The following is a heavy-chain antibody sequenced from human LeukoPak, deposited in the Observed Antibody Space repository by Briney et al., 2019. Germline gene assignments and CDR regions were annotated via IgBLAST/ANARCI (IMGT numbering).Heavy chain of an antibody. J-gene: IGHJ5*02. CDR2: INHSGST. CDR1: GGSFSGYY. Sequence: SETLSLTCAVYGGSFSGYYWSWIRQPPGKGLEWIGEINHSGSTNYNPSLKSRVTISVDTSKNQFSLKLNSVTAADTAVYYCARGPKAVAVPWGQGTLVTVSS. V-gene: IGHV4-34*01. D-gene: IGHD6-19*01. CDR3: ARGPKAVAVP.